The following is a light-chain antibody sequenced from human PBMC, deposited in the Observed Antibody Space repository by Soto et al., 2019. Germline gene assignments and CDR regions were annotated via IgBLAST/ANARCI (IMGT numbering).Light chain of an antibody. Sequence: DIVLTQSPATLSLSPGERATLSCRASQSISVYLAWFQQKPGQAPRLLIYDASHRATGIPARFSGSGSGTDFTLTINILEPEDFAVYYCQQRSNWPLTFGGGTEVDIK. CDR2: DAS. V-gene: IGKV3-11*01. CDR1: QSISVY. CDR3: QQRSNWPLT. J-gene: IGKJ4*01.